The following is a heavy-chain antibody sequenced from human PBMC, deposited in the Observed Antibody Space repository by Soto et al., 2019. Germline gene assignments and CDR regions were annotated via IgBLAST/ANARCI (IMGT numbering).Heavy chain of an antibody. CDR1: GFIFKMYW. J-gene: IGHJ3*02. D-gene: IGHD1-1*01. CDR3: ATLNWNPRGDAFDI. Sequence: GGSLRLSCAASGFIFKMYWMHWVRQSPGKGLVWVSYISSSGSTIYYADSVKGRFTISRDNAKNSLYLQMNSLRAEDTAVYYCATLNWNPRGDAFDIWGQGTMVTVSS. V-gene: IGHV3-48*04. CDR2: ISSSGSTI.